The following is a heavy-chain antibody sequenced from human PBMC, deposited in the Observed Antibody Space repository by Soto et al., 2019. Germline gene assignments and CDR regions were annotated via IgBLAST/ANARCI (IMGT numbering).Heavy chain of an antibody. J-gene: IGHJ6*03. Sequence: GGSLRLSCAASGFTFSSYAMNWVRQAPGKGLEWVSAISGSGGSTYYADSVKGRLTISRDNSKNTLSLQMNSLRAEDTAVYYSEKDRCSSTSCPLYYYYMAVGGKGPTATVSS. CDR3: EKDRCSSTSCPLYYYYMAV. D-gene: IGHD2-2*01. CDR1: GFTFSSYA. V-gene: IGHV3-23*01. CDR2: ISGSGGST.